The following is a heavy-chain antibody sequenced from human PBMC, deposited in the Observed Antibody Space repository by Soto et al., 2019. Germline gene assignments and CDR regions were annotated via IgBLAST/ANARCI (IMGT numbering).Heavy chain of an antibody. CDR2: IYYSGST. J-gene: IGHJ4*02. D-gene: IGHD3-3*01. V-gene: IGHV4-39*01. CDR1: GGSISSSSYY. Sequence: QLQLQESGPGLVKPSETLSLTCTVSGGSISSSSYYWGWIRQPPGKGLEWIGSIYYSGSTYYNPSLKSRVTISVDTSKNQFSLKLSSVTAADTAVYYCARRTIFNRPCDYWGQGTLVTVSS. CDR3: ARRTIFNRPCDY.